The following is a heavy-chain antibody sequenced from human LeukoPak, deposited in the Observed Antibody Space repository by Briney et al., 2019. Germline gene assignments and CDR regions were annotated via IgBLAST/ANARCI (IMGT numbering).Heavy chain of an antibody. CDR1: GGSISSYY. CDR3: ARHGTTGANLNWFDP. V-gene: IGHV4-59*01. Sequence: SETLSLTCTVSGGSISSYYWSWIRQPPGKGLEWIGYIYYSGSTNYNPSLKSRVTLSVDTSKNQFSLKVSSATAADTAVYYCARHGTTGANLNWFDPWGQGTLVTVSS. J-gene: IGHJ5*02. D-gene: IGHD1-1*01. CDR2: IYYSGST.